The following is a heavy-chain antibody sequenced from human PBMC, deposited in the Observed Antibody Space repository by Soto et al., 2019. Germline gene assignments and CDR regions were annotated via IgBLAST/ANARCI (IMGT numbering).Heavy chain of an antibody. Sequence: EVQLVESGGGLVKPGGSLRLSCAASGFTVTNAWMSWVRQAPGKGLEWVGRIKGKTEGGTTDYAAPVRGRFTMSRDDSRNTLYLQMNSLKTEDTAVYYCTTVPSGWRAPGGWGQGTLVTASS. V-gene: IGHV3-15*01. CDR3: TTVPSGWRAPGG. J-gene: IGHJ4*02. CDR1: GFTVTNAW. CDR2: IKGKTEGGTT. D-gene: IGHD3-3*01.